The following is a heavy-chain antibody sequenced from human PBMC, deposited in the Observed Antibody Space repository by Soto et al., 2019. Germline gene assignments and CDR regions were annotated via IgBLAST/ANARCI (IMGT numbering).Heavy chain of an antibody. CDR2: FFYSAST. CDR3: ARALRVGATNYYYYYGMDV. D-gene: IGHD1-26*01. V-gene: IGHV4-59*01. CDR1: GGSITSYY. J-gene: IGHJ6*02. Sequence: QVQLQESGPGLVKPSEPLSLTCTVSGGSITSYYWSWIRQPPGKGLEWLGSFFYSASTNYNPSLKSRVTISVDASNNQFSLKLSSVTAADTAVYYCARALRVGATNYYYYYGMDVWGQGTTVTVSS.